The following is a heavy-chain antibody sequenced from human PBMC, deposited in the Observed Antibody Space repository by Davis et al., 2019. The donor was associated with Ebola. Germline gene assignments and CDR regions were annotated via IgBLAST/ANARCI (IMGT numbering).Heavy chain of an antibody. CDR3: ARARTSGTGGVWDFGYYGMDV. V-gene: IGHV1-69*10. CDR1: GYTFTSYG. J-gene: IGHJ6*02. D-gene: IGHD2-8*02. Sequence: SVKVSCKASGYTFTSYGISWVRQAPGQGLEWMGGIIPILGIANYAQKFQGRVTITADESTSTAYMELSSLRSEDTAEYYCARARTSGTGGVWDFGYYGMDVWGQGTTVTVSS. CDR2: IIPILGIA.